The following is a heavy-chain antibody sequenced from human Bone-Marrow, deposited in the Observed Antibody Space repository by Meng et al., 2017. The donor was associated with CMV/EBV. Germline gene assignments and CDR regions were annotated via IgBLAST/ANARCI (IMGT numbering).Heavy chain of an antibody. CDR3: ARRPGYFDY. CDR2: IKQDGSEK. CDR1: GFTFSSYS. Sequence: GESLKISCAASGFTFSSYSMNWVRQAPGKGLEWVANIKQDGSEKYYVDSVKGRFTISRDNAKNSLYLQMNSLRAEDTAVYYCARRPGYFDYWGQGTLVTVSS. D-gene: IGHD1-1*01. V-gene: IGHV3-7*01. J-gene: IGHJ4*02.